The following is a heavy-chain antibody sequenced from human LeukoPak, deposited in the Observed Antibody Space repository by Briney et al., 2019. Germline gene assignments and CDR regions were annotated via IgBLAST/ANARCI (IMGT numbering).Heavy chain of an antibody. CDR2: IHYSGTT. CDR1: GDSISSGGYY. CDR3: ARIHPYGDFYIDY. D-gene: IGHD4-17*01. V-gene: IGHV4-31*03. Sequence: PSQTLSLTCTVSGDSISSGGYYWSWIRQHLGKGLEWIGYIHYSGTTYYNPSLKSRVTVSVDTSTRQFSLKLSSVTAADTAVYYCARIHPYGDFYIDYWGQGTLVTVSS. J-gene: IGHJ4*02.